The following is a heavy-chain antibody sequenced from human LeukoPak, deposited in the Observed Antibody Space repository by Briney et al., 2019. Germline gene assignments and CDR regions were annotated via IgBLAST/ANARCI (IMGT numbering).Heavy chain of an antibody. CDR2: ISSSGSSI. V-gene: IGHV3-48*03. Sequence: HTGGSLRLSCAASGFTFRNYEMNWVRQAPGKGLEWVSYISSSGSSIYYADSLKGRFTISRDNAKNSLYLQMNSLRAEDTALYYCARPYQLLPPLDAFDIWGQGTMVTVSS. D-gene: IGHD2-2*01. CDR3: ARPYQLLPPLDAFDI. J-gene: IGHJ3*02. CDR1: GFTFRNYE.